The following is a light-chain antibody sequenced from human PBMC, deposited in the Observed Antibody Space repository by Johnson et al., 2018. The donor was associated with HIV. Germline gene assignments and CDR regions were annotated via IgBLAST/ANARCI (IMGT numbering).Light chain of an antibody. CDR2: DNN. Sequence: QSVLTQPPSVSAAPEQTVTISCSGSSSNIGNNYVSWYQQLPGTAPKLLIYDNNKRPSGIPDRFSGSKSGTSATLGITVLQTGEEVVYYCGTGDSRLRSGVFGTGTTVPVL. V-gene: IGLV1-51*01. CDR1: SSNIGNNY. CDR3: GTGDSRLRSGV. J-gene: IGLJ1*01.